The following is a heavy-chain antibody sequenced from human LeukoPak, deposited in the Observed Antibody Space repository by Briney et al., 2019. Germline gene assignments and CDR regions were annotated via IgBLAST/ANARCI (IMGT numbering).Heavy chain of an antibody. J-gene: IGHJ5*02. D-gene: IGHD2-2*01. V-gene: IGHV1-8*03. CDR3: ARTIVVVPATKIWFDP. Sequence: VASVKVSCKASGYTFTNYDINWVRQATGQGLEWMGWMNPNSGNTGYAQKFQGRVTITRDTSISTAYMELSSLRSEDTAVYYCARTIVVVPATKIWFDPWGQGTLVTVSS. CDR1: GYTFTNYD. CDR2: MNPNSGNT.